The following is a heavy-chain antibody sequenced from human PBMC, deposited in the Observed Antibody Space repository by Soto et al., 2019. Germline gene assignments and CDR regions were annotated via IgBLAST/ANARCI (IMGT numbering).Heavy chain of an antibody. Sequence: ASVKVSCKASGYSFTDYHIHWVRQAPGQGLEWLGRINPKSGGTSTAQKFQGWVTMTTDTSISTASMELTRLTSDDTAIYYCARGDSTDCSNGVCSFFYNHDMDVWCQVTTVTVSS. J-gene: IGHJ6*02. D-gene: IGHD2-8*01. CDR1: GYSFTDYH. V-gene: IGHV1-2*04. CDR2: INPKSGGT. CDR3: ARGDSTDCSNGVCSFFYNHDMDV.